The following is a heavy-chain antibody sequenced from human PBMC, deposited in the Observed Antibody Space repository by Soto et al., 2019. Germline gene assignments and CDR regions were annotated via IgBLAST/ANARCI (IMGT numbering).Heavy chain of an antibody. Sequence: GASVKVSCQASGYTFFTYDISWVRQAPGQGLAWMGWISTYSGDTKYAQKFQGRVTMTTDTSTTTAYLELRSLRSDDTAVYYCARASTYHSDGSPSPLGENWFDPWGQGTLVTVSS. CDR3: ARASTYHSDGSPSPLGENWFDP. CDR2: ISTYSGDT. J-gene: IGHJ5*02. D-gene: IGHD3-22*01. CDR1: GYTFFTYD. V-gene: IGHV1-18*01.